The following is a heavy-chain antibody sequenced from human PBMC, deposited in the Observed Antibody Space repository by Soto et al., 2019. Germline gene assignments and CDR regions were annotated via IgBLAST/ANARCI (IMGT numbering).Heavy chain of an antibody. CDR1: GGSFSGYY. V-gene: IGHV4-34*01. D-gene: IGHD5-18*01. Sequence: SETLSLTCAVYGGSFSGYYWSWIRQPPGKGLEWIGEINHSGSTNYNPSLKSRVTISVDTSKNQFSLKLSSVTAADTAVYYCARGKASVQLRPLRYYFDYWGQGTLVTVSS. J-gene: IGHJ4*02. CDR3: ARGKASVQLRPLRYYFDY. CDR2: INHSGST.